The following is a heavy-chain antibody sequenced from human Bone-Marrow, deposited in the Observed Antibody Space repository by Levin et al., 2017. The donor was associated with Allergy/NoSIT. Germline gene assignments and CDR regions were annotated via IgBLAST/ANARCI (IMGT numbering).Heavy chain of an antibody. D-gene: IGHD3-10*01. Sequence: GGSLRLSCAASGFTLSNYGMHWLRQAPGKGLEWVADIWSDGTKKYYADSVKGRFTISRDISRNTLYLQMNSLRVEDTALYYCARDLGYYGMDVRGQGTTVTVSS. CDR1: GFTLSNYG. V-gene: IGHV3-33*01. J-gene: IGHJ6*02. CDR3: ARDLGYYGMDV. CDR2: IWSDGTKK.